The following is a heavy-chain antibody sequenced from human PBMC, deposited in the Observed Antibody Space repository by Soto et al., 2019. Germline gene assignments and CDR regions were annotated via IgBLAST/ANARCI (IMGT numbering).Heavy chain of an antibody. CDR1: GFSFSTST. V-gene: IGHV3-21*01. CDR2: IGRTGIDR. J-gene: IGHJ4*02. Sequence: EVQLVESGGGLVKPGGSLRLSCAGSGFSFSTSTMNWVRQAPGKGLEFVSSIGRTGIDRYYIDSVKGRFTISRDNAQNSLXXXXXXLRAEDTALYYCVCDDNRRYWGQGTLVTVSS. D-gene: IGHD1-1*01. CDR3: VCDDNRRY.